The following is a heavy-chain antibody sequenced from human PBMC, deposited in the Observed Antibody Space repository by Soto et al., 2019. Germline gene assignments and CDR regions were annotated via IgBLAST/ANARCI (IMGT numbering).Heavy chain of an antibody. V-gene: IGHV4-31*03. J-gene: IGHJ6*03. D-gene: IGHD4-17*01. CDR3: ARSPDYGDYYHYYYYMEV. CDR2: IYYSGST. Sequence: SETLSLTCTVSGGSISSGGYYWSWIRQHPGKGLEWIGYIYYSGSTYYNPSLKSRVTISVDTSKNQFSLKLSSVTAADTAVYYCARSPDYGDYYHYYYYMEVWGKGTTVTVSS. CDR1: GGSISSGGYY.